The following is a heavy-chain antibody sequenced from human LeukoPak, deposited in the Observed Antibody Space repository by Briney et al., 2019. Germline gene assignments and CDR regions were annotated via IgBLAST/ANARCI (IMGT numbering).Heavy chain of an antibody. V-gene: IGHV3-23*01. CDR2: ISGSGGST. D-gene: IGHD6-13*01. Sequence: PGGSLRLSCAASGFTFSSYAMSWVRQAPGKGLEWVSGISGSGGSTYYADSAKGRFTISRDNSRNTLYLQMNSPRAEDTAVYYCAILPGYSSGWYEVNYWGQGTLVTVSS. CDR3: AILPGYSSGWYEVNY. J-gene: IGHJ4*02. CDR1: GFTFSSYA.